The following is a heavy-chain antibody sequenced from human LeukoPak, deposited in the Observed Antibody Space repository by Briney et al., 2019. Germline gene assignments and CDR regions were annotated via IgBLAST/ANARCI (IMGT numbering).Heavy chain of an antibody. Sequence: KPSETLSLTCAVYGGSFSGYYWSWIRQPPGKGLEWIGEINHSGSTNYNPSLKSRVTISVDTSKNQFSLKLSSVTAADTAVYYCARLGIQLWLRGSYFDYWGQGTLVTVSS. CDR3: ARLGIQLWLRGSYFDY. CDR2: INHSGST. J-gene: IGHJ4*02. V-gene: IGHV4-34*01. D-gene: IGHD5-18*01. CDR1: GGSFSGYY.